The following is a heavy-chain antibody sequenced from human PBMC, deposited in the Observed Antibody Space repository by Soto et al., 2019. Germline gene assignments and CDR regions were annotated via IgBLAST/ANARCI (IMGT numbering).Heavy chain of an antibody. CDR2: ISYDGSNK. CDR1: GFTFSSYA. J-gene: IGHJ6*02. Sequence: VGSLRLSCAASGFTFSSYAMHWVRQAPGKGLEWVAVISYDGSNKYYADSVKGRFTISRDNSKNTLYLQMNSLRAEDTAVYYCARDFHCRSRSCGMDVWCQGNTVTVSS. CDR3: ARDFHCRSRSCGMDV. D-gene: IGHD2-15*01. V-gene: IGHV3-30-3*01.